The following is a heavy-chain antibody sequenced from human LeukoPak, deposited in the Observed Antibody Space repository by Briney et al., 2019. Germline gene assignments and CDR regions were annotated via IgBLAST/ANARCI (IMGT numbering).Heavy chain of an antibody. D-gene: IGHD7-27*01. CDR2: IYHTGST. CDR3: ASRKLGNDY. J-gene: IGHJ4*02. CDR1: GGSVSDYY. V-gene: IGHV4-59*02. Sequence: SETVSLTCTISGGSVSDYYWSWIRQSPGKGLEWIGYIYHTGSTSYSPSLKSRVTISADTSQNQFSLKLSSVTAADTAVYYCASRKLGNDYWGQGTLVTVSS.